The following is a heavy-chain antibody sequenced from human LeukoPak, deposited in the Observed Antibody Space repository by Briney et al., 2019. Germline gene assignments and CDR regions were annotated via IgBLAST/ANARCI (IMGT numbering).Heavy chain of an antibody. CDR2: IYYSGST. CDR3: AKTLFDSSGWGYFDL. V-gene: IGHV4-31*03. CDR1: GVSISDVNYY. J-gene: IGHJ2*01. Sequence: SETLSLTCTVSGVSISDVNYYWSWIRQHPGKGLEWIGYIYYSGSTYYNPSLKSRVTISVDTSRNQFSLKLSSVTAADTAVYYCAKTLFDSSGWGYFDLWGRGTLVTVSS. D-gene: IGHD3-22*01.